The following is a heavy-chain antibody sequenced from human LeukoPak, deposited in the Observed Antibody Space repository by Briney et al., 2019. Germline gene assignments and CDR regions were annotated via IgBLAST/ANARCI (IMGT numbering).Heavy chain of an antibody. CDR2: TNPNSGGT. CDR3: ARVTTITMVRGVIGAFDI. CDR1: GYTFTGYY. J-gene: IGHJ3*02. D-gene: IGHD3-10*01. Sequence: ASVKVSCKASGYTFTGYYMHWVRQAPGQGLEWMGWTNPNSGGTNYAQKFQGRVTMTRDTSTSTAYMELRSLRSDDTAVYYCARVTTITMVRGVIGAFDIWGQGTMVTVSS. V-gene: IGHV1-2*02.